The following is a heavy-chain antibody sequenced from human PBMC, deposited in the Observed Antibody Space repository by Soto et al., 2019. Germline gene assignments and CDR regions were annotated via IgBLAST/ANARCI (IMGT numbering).Heavy chain of an antibody. Sequence: LRLSCAASGFTFSSYWMSWVRQAPGKGLEWVANIKQDGSEKYYVDSVKGRFTISRDNAKNSLYLQMNSLRAEDTAVYYCARDGYGDYHDAFDIWGQGTMVTGSS. CDR2: IKQDGSEK. CDR1: GFTFSSYW. CDR3: ARDGYGDYHDAFDI. V-gene: IGHV3-7*01. J-gene: IGHJ3*02. D-gene: IGHD4-17*01.